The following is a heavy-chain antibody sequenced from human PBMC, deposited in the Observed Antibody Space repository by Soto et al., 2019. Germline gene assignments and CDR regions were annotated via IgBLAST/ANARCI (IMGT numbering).Heavy chain of an antibody. CDR1: GLRFSTYW. D-gene: IGHD7-27*01. CDR3: AGWGEHDANV. CDR2: IDPDGRVG. J-gene: IGHJ4*02. Sequence: EGQLLGSGGGLVQPEGSLRLSCVASGLRFSTYWMNWVRQPPGMGLEWVANIDPDGRVGTYVDSVKGRFTTSRDNAMNSVYLQMNSLRADDTAMYFCAGWGEHDANVWGQGILVTVSA. V-gene: IGHV3-7*03.